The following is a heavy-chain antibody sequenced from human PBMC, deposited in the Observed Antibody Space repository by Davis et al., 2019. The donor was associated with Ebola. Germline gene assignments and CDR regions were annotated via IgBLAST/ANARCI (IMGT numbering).Heavy chain of an antibody. V-gene: IGHV1-69*13. CDR3: ARELIHYYDSSGYLRLYYFDY. CDR1: GYTFTSYD. D-gene: IGHD3-22*01. J-gene: IGHJ4*02. Sequence: SVKVSCKASGYTFTSYDINWVRQATGQGLEWMGGIIPIFGTANYAQKFQGRVTITADESTSTAYMELSSLRSEDTAVYYCARELIHYYDSSGYLRLYYFDYWGQGTLVTVSS. CDR2: IIPIFGTA.